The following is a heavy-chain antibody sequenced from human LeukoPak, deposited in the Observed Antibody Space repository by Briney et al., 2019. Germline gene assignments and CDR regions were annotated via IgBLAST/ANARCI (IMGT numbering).Heavy chain of an antibody. D-gene: IGHD6-13*01. V-gene: IGHV4-59*01. CDR3: ARAPSQYSSSWLGRFDP. CDR2: IYYSGST. J-gene: IGHJ5*02. CDR1: GGSISSYY. Sequence: PSETLSLTCTVSGGSISSYYWSWIRQPPGKGLEWIGYIYYSGSTNYNPSLKSRVTISVDTSKNQFSLKLSSVTAADTAVYYCARAPSQYSSSWLGRFDPWGQGTLVTVSS.